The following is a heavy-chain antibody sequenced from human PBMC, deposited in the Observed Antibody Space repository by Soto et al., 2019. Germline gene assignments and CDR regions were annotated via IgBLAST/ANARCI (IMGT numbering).Heavy chain of an antibody. Sequence: PGGSLRLSCTASGFTFGDYAMSWFRQAPGKGLEWVGFIRSKAYGRTTEYAASVKGRFTISRDDSKSFVYLQMNSLKAEDTAVYYCARSTLEGYCTNGVCYTGAATASSEMDVWGIGDALTVSS. CDR1: GFTFGDYA. V-gene: IGHV3-49*03. CDR3: ARSTLEGYCTNGVCYTGAATASSEMDV. J-gene: IGHJ6*04. CDR2: IRSKAYGRTT. D-gene: IGHD2-8*01.